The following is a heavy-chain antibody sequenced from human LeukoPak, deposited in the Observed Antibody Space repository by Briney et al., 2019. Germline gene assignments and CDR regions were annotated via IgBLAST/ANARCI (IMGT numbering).Heavy chain of an antibody. CDR1: GGSISSGSYY. CDR2: IYTSGST. V-gene: IGHV4-61*02. D-gene: IGHD6-19*01. CDR3: ARPAVADPPYYFDY. Sequence: PPQTLSLTCTVSGGSISSGSYYWSWIRQPAGKGLEWIGRIYTSGSTNYNPSLKSRVTISVDTSKNQFSLKLSTVTAADTAVYYCARPAVADPPYYFDYWGQGTLVTVSS. J-gene: IGHJ4*02.